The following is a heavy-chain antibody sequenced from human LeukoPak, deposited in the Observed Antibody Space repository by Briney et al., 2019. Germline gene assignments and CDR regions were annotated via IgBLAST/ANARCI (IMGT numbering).Heavy chain of an antibody. CDR1: GGTFSSYA. J-gene: IGHJ4*02. D-gene: IGHD3-22*01. V-gene: IGHV1-69*04. Sequence: SVKVSCKATGGTFSSYAIRWVRQAPGQGLEWMGRIIPILGIANYAQKFQGRVTITADKSTSTAYMELSSLRSEDTAVYYCASSHDYFDSSGLLDYWGQGTLVTVSS. CDR2: IIPILGIA. CDR3: ASSHDYFDSSGLLDY.